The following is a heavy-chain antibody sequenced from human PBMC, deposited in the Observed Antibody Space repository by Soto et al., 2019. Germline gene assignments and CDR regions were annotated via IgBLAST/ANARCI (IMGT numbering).Heavy chain of an antibody. CDR2: ISGSGGST. J-gene: IGHJ4*02. D-gene: IGHD2-2*01. V-gene: IGHV3-23*01. Sequence: GGSLRLSCAASGFTFSSYAMSWVRQAPGKGLEWVSAISGSGGSTYYADSVKGRFTISRDNSKNTLYLQMNSLRAEDTAVYYCAKTPVTLTPPPPANFDYWGQGTMVTVSS. CDR1: GFTFSSYA. CDR3: AKTPVTLTPPPPANFDY.